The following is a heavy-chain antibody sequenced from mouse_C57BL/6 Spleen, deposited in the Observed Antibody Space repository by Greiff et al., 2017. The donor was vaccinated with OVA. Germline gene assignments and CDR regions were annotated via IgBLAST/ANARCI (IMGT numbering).Heavy chain of an antibody. Sequence: DVQLVESGPGMVKPSQSLSLTCTVTGYSITSGYDWHWIRHFPGNKLEWMGYISYSGSTNYNPSLKSRISITHDTSKNHFFLKLNSVTTEDTATYYCARGGYDEAWFAYWGQGTLVTVSA. CDR3: ARGGYDEAWFAY. CDR2: ISYSGST. D-gene: IGHD2-2*01. CDR1: GYSITSGYD. J-gene: IGHJ3*01. V-gene: IGHV3-1*01.